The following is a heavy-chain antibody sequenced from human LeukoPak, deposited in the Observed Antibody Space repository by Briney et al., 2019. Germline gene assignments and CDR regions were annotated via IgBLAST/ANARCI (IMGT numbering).Heavy chain of an antibody. CDR2: ISESGGSI. D-gene: IGHD3-10*01. J-gene: IGHJ3*01. CDR3: ARMYYFGSGSLGEAFDV. CDR1: GFTSSTYE. V-gene: IGHV3-48*03. Sequence: GGSLRLSCAASGFTSSTYEMNWVRQAPGKGLEWISYISESGGSIYADSVKGRFTTSRDNAKNSLYLQMNSLRAEDTAMYYCARMYYFGSGSLGEAFDVWGQGTLVTVSS.